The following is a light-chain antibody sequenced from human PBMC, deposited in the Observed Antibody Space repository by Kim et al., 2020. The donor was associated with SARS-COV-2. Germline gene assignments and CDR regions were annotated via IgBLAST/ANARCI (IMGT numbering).Light chain of an antibody. CDR3: QQANSFPPT. CDR2: AAS. J-gene: IGKJ2*01. V-gene: IGKV1-12*01. CDR1: QGVATW. Sequence: SASVGDRVTIPCRASQGVATWLAWYQQKPGQAPNLLIYAASSLRSGVPSRFSGSGSGTDFTLTISSLQPEDFATYFCQQANSFPPTFGQGTKLEI.